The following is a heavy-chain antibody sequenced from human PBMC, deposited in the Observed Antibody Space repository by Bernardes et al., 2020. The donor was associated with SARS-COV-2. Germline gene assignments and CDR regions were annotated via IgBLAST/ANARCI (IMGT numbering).Heavy chain of an antibody. Sequence: ASVKVSCKASGYTFISYGIHWVRQAPGQRLEWMGWMNVGNGNPTYSQKFQGRVTITRDTSASTVYMELSSLTSEDTAVYYCAREKPMSGTWDYWGQGTLVTVSS. J-gene: IGHJ4*02. CDR2: MNVGNGNP. CDR1: GYTFISYG. CDR3: AREKPMSGTWDY. D-gene: IGHD6-13*01. V-gene: IGHV1-3*01.